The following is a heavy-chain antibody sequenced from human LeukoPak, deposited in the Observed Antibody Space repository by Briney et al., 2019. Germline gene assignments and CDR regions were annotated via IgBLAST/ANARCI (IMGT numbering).Heavy chain of an antibody. V-gene: IGHV1-18*01. CDR3: ARGGPMVRGVILALGY. D-gene: IGHD3-10*01. CDR1: GYTFTSYG. Sequence: ASAKVSCKASGYTFTSYGISWVRQAPGQGLEWMGWISAYNGSTNYAQKLQGRVTMTTDTSTSTAYMELRSLRSDDTAVYYCARGGPMVRGVILALGYWGQGTLVTVSS. J-gene: IGHJ4*02. CDR2: ISAYNGST.